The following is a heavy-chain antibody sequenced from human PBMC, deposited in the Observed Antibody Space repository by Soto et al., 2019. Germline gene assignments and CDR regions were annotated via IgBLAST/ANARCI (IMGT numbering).Heavy chain of an antibody. D-gene: IGHD5-12*01. V-gene: IGHV3-30-3*01. CDR3: ARPVYGDGYNYNPFDY. Sequence: QVQLMESGGGVVQPGRSLRLSCAASGFTFSSYAMHWVRQAPGKGLEWVAVISYDGSNKYYADSVKGRFTISRDNSKNTLYLQMNSLRAEDTAVYYCARPVYGDGYNYNPFDYWGQGTLVTVSS. CDR1: GFTFSSYA. J-gene: IGHJ4*02. CDR2: ISYDGSNK.